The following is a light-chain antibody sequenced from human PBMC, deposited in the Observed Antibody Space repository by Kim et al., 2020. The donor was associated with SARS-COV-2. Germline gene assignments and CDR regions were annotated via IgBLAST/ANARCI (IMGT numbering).Light chain of an antibody. J-gene: IGKJ4*01. CDR1: QGIGNF. V-gene: IGKV1-16*02. Sequence: DIQMTQSPSLLSASVGDRVTITCRASQGIGNFLAWYQEKPGKAPMSLIYSASILQSGVPSKFRGSGSGTDFTLTISSLQPEDFATYYCQHYNGFPFTFGGGTKVEI. CDR3: QHYNGFPFT. CDR2: SAS.